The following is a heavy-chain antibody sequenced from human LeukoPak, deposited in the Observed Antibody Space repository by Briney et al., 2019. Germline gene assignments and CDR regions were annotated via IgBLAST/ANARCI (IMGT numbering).Heavy chain of an antibody. V-gene: IGHV3-11*04. CDR3: ARVRAIAVAEPYYDY. CDR2: ISSTGSTI. D-gene: IGHD6-19*01. CDR1: GFTFSDYY. J-gene: IGHJ4*02. Sequence: GGSLRLSCAASGFTFSDYYMSWIRQAPGKRLEWISHISSTGSTIYYADSVKGRFSISRDNAKNSLNLQMNSLRAEDTAVYYCARVRAIAVAEPYYDYWGQGTLVTVSS.